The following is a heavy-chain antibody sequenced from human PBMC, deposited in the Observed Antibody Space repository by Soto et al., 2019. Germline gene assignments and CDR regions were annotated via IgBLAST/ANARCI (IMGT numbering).Heavy chain of an antibody. Sequence: GESLKISCKGSGYNFSDYWIGWVRQMPGKGPGWMGIIYPGDSRARYTVYSRSFQGQVTAPAAKSLPTAFLQWNSLKASDTATYYCASGAGTGSEDTNYGFDVWGQGTTVTVSS. V-gene: IGHV5-51*01. D-gene: IGHD3-10*01. CDR3: ASGAGTGSEDTNYGFDV. CDR2: IYPGDSRA. J-gene: IGHJ6*02. CDR1: GYNFSDYW.